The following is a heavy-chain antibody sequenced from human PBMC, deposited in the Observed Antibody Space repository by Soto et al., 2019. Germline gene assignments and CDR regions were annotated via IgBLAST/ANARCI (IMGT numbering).Heavy chain of an antibody. CDR1: GGSISSSSYY. CDR3: ARRSYYDSSGYPVYYYYYGMDV. Sequence: NPSETLSLTCTASGGSISSSSYYWGWTRQPPGKGLEWIESIYYSGSTYYNPSLKSRVTISVDTSKDQFSLKLSSVTTADTAVYYCARRSYYDSSGYPVYYYYYGMDVWGQGTTVTVSS. CDR2: IYYSGST. V-gene: IGHV4-39*01. D-gene: IGHD3-22*01. J-gene: IGHJ6*02.